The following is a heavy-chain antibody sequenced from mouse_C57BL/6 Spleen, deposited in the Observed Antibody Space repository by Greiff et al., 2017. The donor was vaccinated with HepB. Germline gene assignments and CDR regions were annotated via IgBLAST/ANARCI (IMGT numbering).Heavy chain of an antibody. D-gene: IGHD2-2*01. J-gene: IGHJ1*03. CDR3: ARRDYYGYDSPGYWYFEV. Sequence: QVQLQQPGAELVKPGASVKMSCQASGYTFTSYWITWVKQRPGQGLEWIGDIYPGSGRTNYNEKFKSKATLTVDTSSSTAYMQLSSLTSEDSAVYDCARRDYYGYDSPGYWYFEVWGTGTTVTVSS. V-gene: IGHV1-55*01. CDR1: GYTFTSYW. CDR2: IYPGSGRT.